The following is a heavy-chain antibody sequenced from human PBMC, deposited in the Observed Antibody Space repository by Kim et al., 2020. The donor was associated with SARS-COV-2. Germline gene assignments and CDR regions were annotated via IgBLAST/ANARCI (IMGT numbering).Heavy chain of an antibody. J-gene: IGHJ6*02. CDR2: INQDGSEK. V-gene: IGHV3-7*01. CDR3: AVLVASGPLYYYNAIDV. D-gene: IGHD6-13*01. CDR1: GFTFSYFW. Sequence: GGSLRLSCAASGFTFSYFWMSWVRQAPGKGLEWMANINQDGSEKHYVDSVKGRFTISRDNAKKSLYLQLNSLRADDTAVYYCAVLVASGPLYYYNAIDVWGQGTTVTVSS.